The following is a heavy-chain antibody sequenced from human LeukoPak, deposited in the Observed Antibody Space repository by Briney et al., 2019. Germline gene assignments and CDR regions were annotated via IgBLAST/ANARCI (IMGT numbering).Heavy chain of an antibody. CDR1: GFTFSSYE. J-gene: IGHJ4*02. CDR3: ARAFDY. Sequence: GGSLRLSCAASGFTFSSYEMSWVRQAPGKGLEWVSYISSSSNTMYNADSVKGRLTISRDNANNSLYRQRNSLRDEGKAVYDCARAFDYWGQGTLVAVSS. CDR2: ISSSSNTM. V-gene: IGHV3-48*03.